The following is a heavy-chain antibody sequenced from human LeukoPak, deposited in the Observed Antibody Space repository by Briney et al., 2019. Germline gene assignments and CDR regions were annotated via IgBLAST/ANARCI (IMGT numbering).Heavy chain of an antibody. CDR3: AKDLALAGTGGGFDV. CDR2: ISADVKA. CDR1: GFTFTTYA. D-gene: IGHD6-19*01. V-gene: IGHV3-23*01. Sequence: GGSLRVSCAASGFTFTTYAINWVRQAPGKGLEWVSGISADVKAYYADSVKGRFTISKDNSKNTVSLQMSSLRAEDTALYYCAKDLALAGTGGGFDVWGQGTRVAVSS. J-gene: IGHJ3*01.